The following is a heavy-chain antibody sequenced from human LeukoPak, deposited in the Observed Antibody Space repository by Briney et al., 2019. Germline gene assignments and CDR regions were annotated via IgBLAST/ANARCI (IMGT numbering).Heavy chain of an antibody. CDR3: ARLSGPGSGWTTLDY. CDR2: INWNGGST. J-gene: IGHJ4*02. D-gene: IGHD6-19*01. Sequence: GGSLRLSCAASGFTFGDYGMSWVRQAPGKGLEWVSGINWNGGSTGYTDSVKGRFTISRDTAKNSLYLQMNSLRAEDTALYYCARLSGPGSGWTTLDYWGQGTLVTVSS. CDR1: GFTFGDYG. V-gene: IGHV3-20*04.